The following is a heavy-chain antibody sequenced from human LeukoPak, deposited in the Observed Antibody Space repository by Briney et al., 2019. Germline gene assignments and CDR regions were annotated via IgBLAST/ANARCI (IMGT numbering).Heavy chain of an antibody. D-gene: IGHD1-1*01. CDR3: ARESHETREDY. Sequence: GGSLRLSCTSSGFTFREFAVSWFRQTPGKGLEWVASIKEDGSERQYVDSVKGRFSISRDNTKGSLFLQLNSLRAEDTAMYYCARESHETREDYWGQGTLVTVSS. CDR2: IKEDGSER. V-gene: IGHV3-7*03. J-gene: IGHJ4*02. CDR1: GFTFREFA.